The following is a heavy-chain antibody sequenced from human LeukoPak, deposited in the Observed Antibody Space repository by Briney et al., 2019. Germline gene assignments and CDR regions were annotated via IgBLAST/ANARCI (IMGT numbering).Heavy chain of an antibody. CDR2: ISYDGSNK. CDR1: GFTFSSYA. D-gene: IGHD3-22*01. Sequence: QPGRSLRLSCAASGFTFSSYAMHWVRQAPGKGLEWVAVISYDGSNKYYADSVKGRFTISRDNSKNTLYLQMNSLRAEDTAVYYCARDAPYYYDSSGYLSHWGQGTLVTVSS. J-gene: IGHJ4*02. CDR3: ARDAPYYYDSSGYLSH. V-gene: IGHV3-30-3*01.